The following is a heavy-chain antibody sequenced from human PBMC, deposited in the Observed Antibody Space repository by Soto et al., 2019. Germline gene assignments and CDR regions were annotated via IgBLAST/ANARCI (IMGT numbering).Heavy chain of an antibody. CDR2: INPNSGGT. V-gene: IGHV1-2*02. J-gene: IGHJ4*02. Sequence: ASVKVSCKASGYTFTGYYMHWVRQAPGQGLEWMGWINPNSGGTNYAQKFQGRVTMTTDTSISTAYMELSRLRSDDTAVYYCARADYDFWSGAYYFDYWGQGTLVTVSS. D-gene: IGHD3-3*01. CDR1: GYTFTGYY. CDR3: ARADYDFWSGAYYFDY.